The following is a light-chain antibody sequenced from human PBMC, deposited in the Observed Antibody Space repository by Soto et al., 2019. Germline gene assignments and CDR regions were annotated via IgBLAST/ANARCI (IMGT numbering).Light chain of an antibody. J-gene: IGKJ1*01. Sequence: IVLTQSPGTLSLSPGEIATLSCRASQSVSRNYLAWYQQKPGQAPRLLIYAASNKITGIPDRFSASGSGTDFTLTISRLEPEDFAVYHCQQYGSSPRTFGQGTKVEIK. CDR2: AAS. CDR1: QSVSRNY. V-gene: IGKV3-20*01. CDR3: QQYGSSPRT.